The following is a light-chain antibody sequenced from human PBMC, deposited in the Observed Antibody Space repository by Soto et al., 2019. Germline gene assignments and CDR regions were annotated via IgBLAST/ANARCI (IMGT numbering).Light chain of an antibody. CDR1: SSDGGGYNY. V-gene: IGLV2-8*01. Sequence: QSALTQPPSASGSPGQSVTISFTGTSSDGGGYNYVSWYQQHPGKAPKLMIYDVSKRPSGVPDRFSGSKSGNTASLTVSGLQAEDEADYYCSSCAGRNNYVVGSGTKVTVL. J-gene: IGLJ1*01. CDR2: DVS. CDR3: SSCAGRNNYV.